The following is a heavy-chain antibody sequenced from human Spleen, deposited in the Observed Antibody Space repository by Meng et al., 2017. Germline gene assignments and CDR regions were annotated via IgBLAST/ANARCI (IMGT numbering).Heavy chain of an antibody. CDR2: VTGSSSRT. D-gene: IGHD3-10*01. Sequence: GESLKISCAASGFTFSSYDMNWVRQAPGKGLEWLPLVTGSSSRTYYADSVKGRFTISRNNSKITMYLKMNNLKAEDTAVYYCATEVRGVIVVPFDYWGQGTLVTVSS. J-gene: IGHJ4*02. CDR3: ATEVRGVIVVPFDY. CDR1: GFTFSSYD. V-gene: IGHV3-23*01.